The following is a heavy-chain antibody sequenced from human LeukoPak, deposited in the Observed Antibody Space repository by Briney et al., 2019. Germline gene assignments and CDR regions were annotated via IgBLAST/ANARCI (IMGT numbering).Heavy chain of an antibody. Sequence: SETLSLTCAVYGGSFSGYYWSWIRQPPGKGLEWIGYIYHSGSTFYNPSLKSRVTISVDRSKNQFSLKLSSVTAADTAVYFCARANYYDSSVFDYWGQGTLVTVSS. CDR2: IYHSGST. CDR3: ARANYYDSSVFDY. D-gene: IGHD3-22*01. V-gene: IGHV4-30-2*01. CDR1: GGSFSGYY. J-gene: IGHJ4*02.